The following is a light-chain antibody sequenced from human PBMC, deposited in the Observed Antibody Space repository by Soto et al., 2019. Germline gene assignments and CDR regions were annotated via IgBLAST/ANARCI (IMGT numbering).Light chain of an antibody. CDR3: QQYGSSPYT. Sequence: EIVLTQSPGTLSLSPGERATLSCRASQSVSRSYLAWYQQNPGQPPSLLIYATSSSATGIPDRFSGSGSGTDFTLTISRLEPEDFAVYYCQQYGSSPYTFGQGTKLEIK. V-gene: IGKV3-20*01. CDR1: QSVSRSY. J-gene: IGKJ2*01. CDR2: ATS.